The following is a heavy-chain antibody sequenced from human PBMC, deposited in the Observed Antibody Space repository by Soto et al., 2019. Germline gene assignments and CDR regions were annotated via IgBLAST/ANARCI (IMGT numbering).Heavy chain of an antibody. Sequence: QVQLVQSGAEVKKPGASVKVSCKASGYTFTSYGISWVRQAPGQGLEWMGWISAYNGNTNYAQKLQGRVTMTTDTSTRQAYKEPRSLSSDKSAVYYCAMGYRSSWYLYEGDACDIWGKGTMVTVSS. D-gene: IGHD6-13*01. CDR3: AMGYRSSWYLYEGDACDI. V-gene: IGHV1-18*01. J-gene: IGHJ3*02. CDR2: ISAYNGNT. CDR1: GYTFTSYG.